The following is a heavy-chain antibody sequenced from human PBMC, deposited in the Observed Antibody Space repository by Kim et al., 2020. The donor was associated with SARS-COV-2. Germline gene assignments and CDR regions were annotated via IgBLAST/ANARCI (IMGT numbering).Heavy chain of an antibody. CDR2: ISGSGGST. Sequence: GGSLRLSCAASGITFKNYAMSWVRQAPGKGLERVSAISGSGGSTYYADSVKGRFTISRDNSKNTLSLQMNFLRAEDTAVYYCAKHRGTMPKYWFEPWGQGTLVTVSS. J-gene: IGHJ5*02. D-gene: IGHD2-2*01. V-gene: IGHV3-23*01. CDR1: GITFKNYA. CDR3: AKHRGTMPKYWFEP.